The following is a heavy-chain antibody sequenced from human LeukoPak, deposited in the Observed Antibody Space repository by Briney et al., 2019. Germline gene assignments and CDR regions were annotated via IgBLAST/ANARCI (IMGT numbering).Heavy chain of an antibody. CDR1: GYSISSGYY. J-gene: IGHJ4*02. Sequence: PSETLSLTCTVSGYSISSGYYWGWIRQPPGKGLEWIGSIYHSGSTYYNPSLKSRVTISVDTSKNQFSLKLSSVTAADTAVYYCARPSFGAPDFDYWGQGTLVTVSS. CDR2: IYHSGST. D-gene: IGHD3-3*01. V-gene: IGHV4-38-2*02. CDR3: ARPSFGAPDFDY.